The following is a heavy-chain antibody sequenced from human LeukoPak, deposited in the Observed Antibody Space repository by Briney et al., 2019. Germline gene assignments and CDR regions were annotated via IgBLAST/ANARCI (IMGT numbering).Heavy chain of an antibody. CDR1: GGSISSYY. Sequence: TPSETLSLTCTVSGGSISSYYWSWVRQPPGKGLEWVGYIYYSGSTNYKPSLKSRVTISVDKSKNQFSLKLSSVTAADTAVYYCARAGAVAGIDYWGQGTLVTVSS. CDR2: IYYSGST. D-gene: IGHD6-19*01. J-gene: IGHJ4*02. V-gene: IGHV4-59*01. CDR3: ARAGAVAGIDY.